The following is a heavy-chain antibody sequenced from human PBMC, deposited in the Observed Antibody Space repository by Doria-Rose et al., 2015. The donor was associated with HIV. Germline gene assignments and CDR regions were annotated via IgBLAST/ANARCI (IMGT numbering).Heavy chain of an antibody. D-gene: IGHD6-13*01. CDR2: IYYNGSP. V-gene: IGHV4-31*02. J-gene: IGHJ4*02. Sequence: WIGYIYYNGSPYYNPSLKSRVTISVDTSKNQFSLKLSSVTAADTAVYYCARCGTAATGYYFDYWGQGTLVTVSS. CDR3: ARCGTAATGYYFDY.